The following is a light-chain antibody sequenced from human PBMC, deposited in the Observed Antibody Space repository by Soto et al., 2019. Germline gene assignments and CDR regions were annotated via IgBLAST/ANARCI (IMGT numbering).Light chain of an antibody. CDR3: QQYGSSRWT. CDR1: QSVSSTY. CDR2: AAS. V-gene: IGKV3-20*01. J-gene: IGKJ1*01. Sequence: EIVFTQSPDTLSLFPGERATLSCRASQSVSSTYLAWYQQKPGQAPRPLISAASSRATGTPDRFSGSGSGTDFTLTISRLEPEDFAVYYCQQYGSSRWTFGQGT.